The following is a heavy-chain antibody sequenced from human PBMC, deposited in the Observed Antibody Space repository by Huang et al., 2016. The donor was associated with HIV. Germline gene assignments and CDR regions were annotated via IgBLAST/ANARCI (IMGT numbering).Heavy chain of an antibody. CDR1: GFTFNKFD. D-gene: IGHD1-26*01. J-gene: IGHJ4*02. Sequence: QVQLVESGGGVVQPGRSLRLSCAAFGFTFNKFDMHWVRQAPGKGLEWVAIISYDGSSKYHADSVKGRFTISRDNSKNTVYLQMNSLRVEDTAVYYCAKDGRSSGTYYDYFEYWGQGTLVTVSS. CDR3: AKDGRSSGTYYDYFEY. CDR2: ISYDGSSK. V-gene: IGHV3-30*18.